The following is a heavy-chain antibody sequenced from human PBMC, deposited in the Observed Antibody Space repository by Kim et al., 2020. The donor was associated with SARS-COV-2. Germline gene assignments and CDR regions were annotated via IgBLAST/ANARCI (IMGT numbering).Heavy chain of an antibody. J-gene: IGHJ5*02. D-gene: IGHD3-22*01. V-gene: IGHV5-10-1*01. CDR3: ARSFRDSSAYYLNWFDP. CDR1: GYSFTSWW. Sequence: GESLKISCKGSGYSFTSWWISWVRQIPGKGLEWMRRIDPSDSYSNYSPSFQGHVTISADKSISTAYLQWSSLKASDTAMYYCARSFRDSSAYYLNWFDPWGQGTLVTVSS. CDR2: IDPSDSYS.